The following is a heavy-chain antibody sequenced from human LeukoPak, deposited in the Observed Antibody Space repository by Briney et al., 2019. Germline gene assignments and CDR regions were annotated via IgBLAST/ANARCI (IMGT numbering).Heavy chain of an antibody. CDR3: ARLTDYGESYYYYYYMDI. V-gene: IGHV3-43D*03. CDR2: ISWDGGST. Sequence: PGGSLRLSCAASGFTFDDYAMHWVRQAPGKGLEWVSLISWDGGSTYYADSVKGRFTISRDNAENSLYLQMNSLRAEDTAVYYCARLTDYGESYYYYYYMDIWGKGTTVTVSS. J-gene: IGHJ6*03. D-gene: IGHD4-17*01. CDR1: GFTFDDYA.